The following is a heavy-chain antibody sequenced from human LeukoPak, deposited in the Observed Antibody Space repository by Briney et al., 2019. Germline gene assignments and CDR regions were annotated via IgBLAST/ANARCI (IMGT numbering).Heavy chain of an antibody. V-gene: IGHV1-8*01. J-gene: IGHJ6*03. Sequence: ASVKVSCKASGYTFTSYDINWVRHATGQGLEWMGWMNPNSGNTGYAQKFQGRVTMTRNTSISTAYMELSSLRSEDTAVYYCARWKVDCSSTSCPYYYYYYMDVWGKGTTVTVSS. CDR3: ARWKVDCSSTSCPYYYYYYMDV. CDR2: MNPNSGNT. D-gene: IGHD2-2*01. CDR1: GYTFTSYD.